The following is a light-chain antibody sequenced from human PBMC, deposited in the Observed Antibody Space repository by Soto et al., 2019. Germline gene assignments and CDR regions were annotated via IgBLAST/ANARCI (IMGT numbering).Light chain of an antibody. V-gene: IGLV2-8*01. Sequence: QLVLTQPPSASGSPGQSVTISCTGTSSDVGGYNYVSWYQQHPGKAPKLMIYEVSKRPSGVPDRFSGSKSGNTASLTVSGLQAEDEADYYCSSYAGSNNLEVFGGGT. CDR1: SSDVGGYNY. CDR2: EVS. J-gene: IGLJ2*01. CDR3: SSYAGSNNLEV.